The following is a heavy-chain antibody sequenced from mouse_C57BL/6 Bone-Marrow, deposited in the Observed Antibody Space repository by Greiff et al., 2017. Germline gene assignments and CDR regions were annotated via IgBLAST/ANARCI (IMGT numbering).Heavy chain of an antibody. Sequence: VQLKESGGDLVKPGGSLKLSCAASGFTFSSYGMSWVRQTPDKRLELVATISSGGSYTYYPDSVKGRFTISRDNAKNTLYLQMSSLKSEDTAMYYCARPDYYGSSYDYSAMDYWGQGTSVTVSS. V-gene: IGHV5-6*01. D-gene: IGHD1-1*01. CDR2: ISSGGSYT. CDR3: ARPDYYGSSYDYSAMDY. J-gene: IGHJ4*01. CDR1: GFTFSSYG.